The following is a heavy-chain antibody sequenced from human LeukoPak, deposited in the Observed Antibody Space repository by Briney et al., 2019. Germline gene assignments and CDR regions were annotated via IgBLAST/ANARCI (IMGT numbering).Heavy chain of an antibody. D-gene: IGHD4-17*01. CDR1: GFIFSSYW. J-gene: IGHJ4*02. CDR3: ARRSYGDYVFDY. V-gene: IGHV3-7*01. CDR2: IKQDGSEK. Sequence: GGSLRLSCAASGFIFSSYWMSWVRQAPGKGLEWVANIKQDGSEKYYVDSVKGRFTISRDNAKNSLYLQMNSLRAEDTAVYYCARRSYGDYVFDYWGQGTLVTVSS.